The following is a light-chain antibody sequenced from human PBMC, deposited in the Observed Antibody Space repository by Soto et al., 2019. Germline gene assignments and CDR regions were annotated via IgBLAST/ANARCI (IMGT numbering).Light chain of an antibody. CDR1: QSVGGN. CDR2: AAS. V-gene: IGKV3-15*01. Sequence: EIVMTQSPATLSVSPXXXATXXCRASQSVGGNLAWYQQKPGQPPRLLIYAASSRPTGIPARFSGSGSGTEFTLTISSLQSEDFAVYYCQQYNNWPPWTFGQGTKVEIK. J-gene: IGKJ1*01. CDR3: QQYNNWPPWT.